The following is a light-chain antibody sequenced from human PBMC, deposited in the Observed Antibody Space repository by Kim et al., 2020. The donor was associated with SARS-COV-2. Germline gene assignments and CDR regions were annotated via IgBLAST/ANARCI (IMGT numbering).Light chain of an antibody. J-gene: IGKJ4*01. CDR2: DAS. CDR3: QQRINWRNLT. Sequence: EIVLTQSPATLSLSPGERATLSCRASQSVSIYLAWYQQKPGQPPRLLIYDASSRATGVPARFSGSGSGTDFTLTITSLEPEDFAVYYCQQRINWRNLTFGGGTKVDIK. CDR1: QSVSIY. V-gene: IGKV3-11*01.